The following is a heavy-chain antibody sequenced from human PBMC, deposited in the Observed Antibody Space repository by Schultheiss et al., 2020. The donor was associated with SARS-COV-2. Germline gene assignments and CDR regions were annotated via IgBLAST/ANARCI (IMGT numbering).Heavy chain of an antibody. D-gene: IGHD3-22*01. J-gene: IGHJ6*03. V-gene: IGHV3-21*01. CDR2: ISSSSSYI. CDR3: ARQRLYYYDSSGYYPDNYYYYYYMDV. CDR1: GFTFSSYS. Sequence: GGSLRLSCEASGFTFSSYSMNWVRQAPGKGLEWVSSISSSSSYIYYADSVKGRFTISRDNAKNSLYLQMNSLRAEDTAVYYCARQRLYYYDSSGYYPDNYYYYYYMDVWGKGTTVTVSS.